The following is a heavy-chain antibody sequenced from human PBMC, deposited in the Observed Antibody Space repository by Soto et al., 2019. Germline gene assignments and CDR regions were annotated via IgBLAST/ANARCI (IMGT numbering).Heavy chain of an antibody. CDR2: INNGGSST. Sequence: PGGSLRLSCAASGFTFSSYWMHWVRQAPGKGLVWVSRINNGGSSTSYADSVKGRFTISRDNAKSTLYLEMSSLRAEDTAVYYCARDPLIGDTDYGLDVWGQGTTVTVSS. CDR3: ARDPLIGDTDYGLDV. D-gene: IGHD2-21*01. V-gene: IGHV3-74*01. CDR1: GFTFSSYW. J-gene: IGHJ6*02.